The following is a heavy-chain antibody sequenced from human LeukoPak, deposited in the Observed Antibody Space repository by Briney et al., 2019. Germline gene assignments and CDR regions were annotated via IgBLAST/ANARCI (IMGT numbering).Heavy chain of an antibody. CDR2: IYSDGST. CDR3: ARRRSRDNRYFDY. CDR1: GGSCSGYY. D-gene: IGHD1-26*01. V-gene: IGHV3-53*01. Sequence: ETLSLTCAVYGGSCSGYYWSWVRQAPGKGLEWVSVIYSDGSTYYADSVKGRFTISRDNSKNTLYLQMNSLRAEDTAVYYCARRRSRDNRYFDYWGQGTLVTVSS. J-gene: IGHJ4*02.